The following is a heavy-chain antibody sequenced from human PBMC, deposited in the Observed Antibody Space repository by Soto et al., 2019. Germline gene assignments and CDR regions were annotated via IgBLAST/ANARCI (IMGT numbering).Heavy chain of an antibody. CDR2: ISYDGSNK. CDR3: ASMGWSVAGSYYFDY. J-gene: IGHJ4*02. CDR1: GFTFSSSA. Sequence: QVQLVESGGGVVQPGRSLRLSCAASGFTFSSSAMHWVGQAPGKGLEWMAVISYDGSNKYFADSVKGRFTISRDNSKNTLYLQMNSLRAEDTAVYYCASMGWSVAGSYYFDYWGQGTLVTVSS. V-gene: IGHV3-30-3*01. D-gene: IGHD6-19*01.